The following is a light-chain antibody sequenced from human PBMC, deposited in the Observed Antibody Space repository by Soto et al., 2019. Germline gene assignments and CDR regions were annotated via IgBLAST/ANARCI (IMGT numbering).Light chain of an antibody. CDR1: QGINNY. Sequence: DIQMTQSPSSLSASVGARVTITCRASQGINNYLAWYQQKPGKPPKLLIYGASTLQSGVPSRFSGSGSGTDFALTISRRQTDDVATYYCRKHNSAPPVTFGPVTKV. V-gene: IGKV1-27*01. CDR2: GAS. J-gene: IGKJ3*01. CDR3: RKHNSAPPVT.